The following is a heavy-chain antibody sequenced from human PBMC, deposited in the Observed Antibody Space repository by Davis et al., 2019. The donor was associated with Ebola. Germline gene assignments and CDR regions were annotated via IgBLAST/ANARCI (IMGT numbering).Heavy chain of an antibody. V-gene: IGHV3-48*04. CDR1: GFTFSSYS. CDR3: ATDNWGPAL. J-gene: IGHJ4*02. Sequence: GESLKISCAASGFTFSSYSLNWVRQAPGKGLEWVSYISGSSSAIYYADSVKGRFTISRDNAKKSLYLEMNSLRPEDTAVYYCATDNWGPALWGQGTLLTVSS. D-gene: IGHD7-27*01. CDR2: ISGSSSAI.